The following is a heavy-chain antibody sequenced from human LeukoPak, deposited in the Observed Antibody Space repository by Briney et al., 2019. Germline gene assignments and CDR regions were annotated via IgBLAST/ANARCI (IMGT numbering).Heavy chain of an antibody. D-gene: IGHD5-12*01. CDR2: VAYSGST. Sequence: SETLSLTCTVSGGSINSYYWSWIRQLPGKGLEWIGYVAYSGSTNYNPSLKSRVTISLDTSKNQFSLKLSSVTAADTAVYYCARTVSGYYFNAWGPGTLVTVSS. CDR3: ARTVSGYYFNA. J-gene: IGHJ5*02. V-gene: IGHV4-59*01. CDR1: GGSINSYY.